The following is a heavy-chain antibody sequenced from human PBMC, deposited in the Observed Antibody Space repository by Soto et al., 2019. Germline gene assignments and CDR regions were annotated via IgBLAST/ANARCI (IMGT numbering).Heavy chain of an antibody. Sequence: GGSLRLSCAATGFTFSVYAMTWVRQAPGKGLEWVSAVTANGGSTYSADSVKGRFTISRDNSKNTLFLQMNSLRAEDTAVYYCASLGVGYWANYYYYDGKDVWDQGTTVTV. V-gene: IGHV3-23*01. CDR3: ASLGVGYWANYYYYDGKDV. CDR2: VTANGGST. J-gene: IGHJ6*02. D-gene: IGHD1-26*01. CDR1: GFTFSVYA.